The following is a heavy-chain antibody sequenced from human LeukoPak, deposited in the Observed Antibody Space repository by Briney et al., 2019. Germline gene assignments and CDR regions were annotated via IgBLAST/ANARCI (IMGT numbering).Heavy chain of an antibody. D-gene: IGHD3-3*01. CDR2: IYYSGST. V-gene: IGHV4-31*03. CDR3: VSHKTYYDFWSGYSEYYFDY. J-gene: IGHJ4*02. Sequence: SETPSLTCTVSGGSISSGGYYWSWIRQHPGKGLEWIGYIYYSGSTYYNPSLKSRVTISVDTSKNQFSLKLSSVTAADTAVYYCVSHKTYYDFWSGYSEYYFDYWGQGTLVTVSS. CDR1: GGSISSGGYY.